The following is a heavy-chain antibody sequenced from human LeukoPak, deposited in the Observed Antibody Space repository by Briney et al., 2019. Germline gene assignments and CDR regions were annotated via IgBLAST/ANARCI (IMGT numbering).Heavy chain of an antibody. Sequence: SETLSLTCAVYGGSFSGYYWSWIRQPPGKGLEWIGEINHSGSTNYNPSLKSRVTISVDTSKNQFSLKLSSVTAADTAVYYCARLYTPTTDYYYYYMDVWGKGTTVTVSS. CDR2: INHSGST. D-gene: IGHD4-17*01. J-gene: IGHJ6*03. CDR1: GGSFSGYY. CDR3: ARLYTPTTDYYYYYMDV. V-gene: IGHV4-34*01.